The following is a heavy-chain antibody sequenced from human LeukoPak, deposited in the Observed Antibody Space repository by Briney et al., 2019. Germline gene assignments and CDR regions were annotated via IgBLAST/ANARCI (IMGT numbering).Heavy chain of an antibody. CDR2: ISSSSSTI. D-gene: IGHD3-10*02. V-gene: IGHV3-48*02. Sequence: GGSLRLSCAASGFTFSSYSMNWVRQAPGQGQEWVSYISSSSSTIYYADSVKGRFTISRDNAKNSLYLQMNSLRDEDTAVYYCLPVRGSKRGYFDYWGQGTLVTVSS. CDR1: GFTFSSYS. CDR3: LPVRGSKRGYFDY. J-gene: IGHJ4*02.